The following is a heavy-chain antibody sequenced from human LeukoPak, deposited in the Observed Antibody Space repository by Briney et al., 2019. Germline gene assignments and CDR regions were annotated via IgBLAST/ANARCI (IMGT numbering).Heavy chain of an antibody. CDR2: INHSGST. CDR3: ARGGYSGYAN. D-gene: IGHD5-12*01. V-gene: IGHV4-34*01. J-gene: IGHJ4*02. Sequence: SETLSLTCAVYGGSFSGYYWSGIRQPPGKGLEWIGEINHSGSTNYNPSLKSRVTISVDTSKNQFSLKLSSVTAADTAVYYCARGGYSGYANWGQGTLVTVSS. CDR1: GGSFSGYY.